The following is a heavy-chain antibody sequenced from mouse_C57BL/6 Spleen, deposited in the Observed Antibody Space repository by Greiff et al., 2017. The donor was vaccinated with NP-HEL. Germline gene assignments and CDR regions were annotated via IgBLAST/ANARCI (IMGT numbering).Heavy chain of an antibody. CDR1: GYTFTSYW. J-gene: IGHJ2*01. CDR2: IDPSDSYT. Sequence: QVQLQQPGAELVMPGASVKLSCKASGYTFTSYWMHWVKQRPGQGLEWIGEIDPSDSYTNYNQKFKGKSTLTVDKSSSTAYMQLSSLTSEDSAVYYCARTLVTTVEGYFDYWGQGTTLTVSS. CDR3: ARTLVTTVEGYFDY. V-gene: IGHV1-69*01. D-gene: IGHD1-1*01.